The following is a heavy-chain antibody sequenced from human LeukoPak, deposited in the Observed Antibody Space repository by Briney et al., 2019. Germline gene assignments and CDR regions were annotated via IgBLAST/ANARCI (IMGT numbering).Heavy chain of an antibody. CDR1: GFTLSSYA. V-gene: IGHV3-23*01. CDR3: AKSPGYAVVPAAMYFDY. Sequence: GGSLRLSCAASGFTLSSYAMSWVRQAPGKGLEWVSAISGSGGSTYYADSVKGRFTISRDNSKNTLYLQMNSLRAEDTAVYYCAKSPGYAVVPAAMYFDYWGQGTLVTVSS. J-gene: IGHJ4*02. CDR2: ISGSGGST. D-gene: IGHD2-2*01.